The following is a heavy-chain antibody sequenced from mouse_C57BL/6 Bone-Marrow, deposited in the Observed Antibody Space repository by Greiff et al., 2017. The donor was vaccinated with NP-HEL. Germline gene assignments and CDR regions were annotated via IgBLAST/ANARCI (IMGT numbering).Heavy chain of an antibody. Sequence: QVQLKESGAELVMPGASVKLSCKASGYTFTSYWMHWVKQRPGQGLEWIGEIDPSDSYTNYNQKFKGKSTLTVDKSSSTAYMQLSSLTSEDSAVYYCAREDYGSSYLYAMDYWGQGTSVTVSS. D-gene: IGHD1-1*01. V-gene: IGHV1-69*01. J-gene: IGHJ4*01. CDR2: IDPSDSYT. CDR3: AREDYGSSYLYAMDY. CDR1: GYTFTSYW.